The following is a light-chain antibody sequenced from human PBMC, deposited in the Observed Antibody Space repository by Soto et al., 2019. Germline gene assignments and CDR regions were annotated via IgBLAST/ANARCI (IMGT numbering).Light chain of an antibody. CDR2: KDS. Sequence: SYELTQPPSVSVSPGQTARITCSGDALPKQYAYWYQQKPGQAPLLVIYKDSERPSGIPERFSGSSSGTIVTLTISGVQAEDEADYYCQSADSSGTLYVFGPGTKLTVL. J-gene: IGLJ1*01. CDR1: ALPKQY. CDR3: QSADSSGTLYV. V-gene: IGLV3-25*03.